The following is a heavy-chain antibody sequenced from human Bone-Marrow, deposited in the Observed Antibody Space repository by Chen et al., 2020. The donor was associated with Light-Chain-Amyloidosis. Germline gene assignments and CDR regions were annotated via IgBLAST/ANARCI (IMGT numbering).Heavy chain of an antibody. V-gene: IGHV1-3*01. CDR2: NNAGNGNP. J-gene: IGHJ4*02. CDR1: GYTFTNYA. Sequence: QVQLVQSGAEVKKPGASVKGSCKASGYTFTNYALHWVRQAPGQRLEWMGWNNAGNGNPKYSQPFQGRLPITRDQTANIGYMELSKLRSEDPAVYYCARYRFYGSGSYYIFAYWGQGTLVTVAS. CDR3: ARYRFYGSGSYYIFAY. D-gene: IGHD3-10*01.